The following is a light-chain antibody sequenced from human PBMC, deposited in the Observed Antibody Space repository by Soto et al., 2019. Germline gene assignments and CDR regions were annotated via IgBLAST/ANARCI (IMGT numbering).Light chain of an antibody. J-gene: IGKJ5*01. CDR3: QHRFNWKET. V-gene: IGKV3-11*01. CDR2: GAS. CDR1: QSVSTN. Sequence: LKQSPSSLSRSPEYRATLSFRASQSVSTNLAWYQQQPGQPPRLLIYGASTRGTGVPARFSGSGSGTDFTLTICSLEPEDFAVYCCQHRFNWKETFAQGTLLDIK.